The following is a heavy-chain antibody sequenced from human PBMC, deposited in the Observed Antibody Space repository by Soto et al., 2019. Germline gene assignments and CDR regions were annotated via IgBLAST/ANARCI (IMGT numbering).Heavy chain of an antibody. CDR2: ISAYNGNT. D-gene: IGHD3-10*01. CDR1: GYTFTTYV. J-gene: IGHJ4*01. Sequence: SVKVSCKASGYTFTTYVISWVRQAPGQGLEWMGWISAYNGNTNYPQKLQGRVTMTTDTSTSTAYMELRSLRADDTAVYYCARDSRPYYYGSGSYLITSFDYWG. V-gene: IGHV1-18*01. CDR3: ARDSRPYYYGSGSYLITSFDY.